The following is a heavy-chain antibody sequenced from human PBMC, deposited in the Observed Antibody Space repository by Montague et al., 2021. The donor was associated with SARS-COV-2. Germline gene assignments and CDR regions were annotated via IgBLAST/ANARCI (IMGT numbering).Heavy chain of an antibody. D-gene: IGHD1-26*01. Sequence: SLRLSCAASRLPFNGYAMHWVRQAPGKGLEWLTFISHDESNQRYADSVKGRFAISRDNSKNTLYLQMDSLRPEDTAVYYCAREDYRSGNFYVDYWGQGTLVTVSS. CDR2: ISHDESNQ. J-gene: IGHJ4*01. V-gene: IGHV3-30*09. CDR1: RLPFNGYA. CDR3: AREDYRSGNFYVDY.